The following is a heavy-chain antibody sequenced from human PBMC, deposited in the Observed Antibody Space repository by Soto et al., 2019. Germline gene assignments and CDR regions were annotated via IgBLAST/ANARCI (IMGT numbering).Heavy chain of an antibody. V-gene: IGHV1-18*01. CDR3: ASSQGLWYNWNYVPFDY. CDR2: ISAYNGNT. CDR1: GYTFTSYG. D-gene: IGHD1-7*01. J-gene: IGHJ4*02. Sequence: ASVKVSCKASGYTFTSYGISWVRQAPGKGLEWMGWISAYNGNTNYAQKLQGRVTMTTDTSTSTAYMELRSLRSDDTAVYYCASSQGLWYNWNYVPFDYWGQGTLVTVSS.